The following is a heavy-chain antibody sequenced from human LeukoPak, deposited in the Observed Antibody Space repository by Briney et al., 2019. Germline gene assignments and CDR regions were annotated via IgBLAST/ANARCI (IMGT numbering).Heavy chain of an antibody. CDR2: IYYSGST. V-gene: IGHV4-59*01. J-gene: IGHJ6*02. CDR3: ARGEFGAAAMYYYYYGMDV. D-gene: IGHD2-2*01. Sequence: PSETLSLTCAVYGGSFTGYYWSWIRQPPGKGLEWIGYIYYSGSTNYNPSLKSRVTISVDTSKNQFSLKLSSVTAADTAVYYCARGEFGAAAMYYYYYGMDVWGQGTTVTVSS. CDR1: GGSFTGYY.